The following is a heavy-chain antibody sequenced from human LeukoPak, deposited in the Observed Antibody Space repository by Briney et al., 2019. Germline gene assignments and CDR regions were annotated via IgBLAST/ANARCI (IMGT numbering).Heavy chain of an antibody. D-gene: IGHD2-2*02. Sequence: GGSLRLSCAASGFTFSSYAMSWVRQAPGKGLEWVSAISGSGGSTYYADSVKGRFTISRDNSKNTLYLQMNSLRAEDTAVYYCAKSGREGCSSTSCYTGVWGQGTTVTVSS. J-gene: IGHJ6*02. CDR2: ISGSGGST. CDR1: GFTFSSYA. CDR3: AKSGREGCSSTSCYTGV. V-gene: IGHV3-23*01.